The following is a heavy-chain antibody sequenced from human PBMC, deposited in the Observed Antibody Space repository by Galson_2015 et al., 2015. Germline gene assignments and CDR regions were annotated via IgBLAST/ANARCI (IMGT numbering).Heavy chain of an antibody. V-gene: IGHV2-70*11. D-gene: IGHD5/OR15-5a*01. Sequence: PALVKPTQPLTLTCTFSGFSLTTRDMCVSWIRQPPGKALEWLARIDWDDDKYYSTSLKTRLSISMDTSNNQVVLTLTNVDPVDTATYYCTRRSPVSRAFEFWGQGTMVTVSS. CDR2: IDWDDDK. CDR1: GFSLTTRDMC. CDR3: TRRSPVSRAFEF. J-gene: IGHJ3*01.